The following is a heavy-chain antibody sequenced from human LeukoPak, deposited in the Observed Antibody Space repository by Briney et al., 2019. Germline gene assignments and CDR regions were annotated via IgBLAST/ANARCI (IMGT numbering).Heavy chain of an antibody. CDR3: AKDGLRGSSWYPGGFDP. D-gene: IGHD6-13*01. Sequence: GGSLRLSCAASGFTFSSYGMHWVRQAPGKGPEWVAFIRYDGSNKYYADSVKGRFTISRDNSKNTLYLQMNSLRAEDTAVYYCAKDGLRGSSWYPGGFDPWGQGTLVTVSS. CDR2: IRYDGSNK. CDR1: GFTFSSYG. V-gene: IGHV3-30*02. J-gene: IGHJ5*02.